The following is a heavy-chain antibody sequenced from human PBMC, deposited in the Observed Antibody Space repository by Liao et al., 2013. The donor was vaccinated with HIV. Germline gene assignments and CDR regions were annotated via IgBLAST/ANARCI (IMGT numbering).Heavy chain of an antibody. CDR2: IYYSGST. CDR3: ARTMTYRGHDF. V-gene: IGHV4-30-4*08. Sequence: QVQLQESGPGLVKPSQTLSLTCTVSGGSISSGDYYWSWIRQPPGKGLEWIGYIYYSGSTYYNPSLKSRVTISVDTSLNQFSLRLRSVTATDTAIYFCARTMTYRGHDFWGRECRSPSPQ. D-gene: IGHD4-11*01. J-gene: IGHJ4*02. CDR1: GGSISSGDYY.